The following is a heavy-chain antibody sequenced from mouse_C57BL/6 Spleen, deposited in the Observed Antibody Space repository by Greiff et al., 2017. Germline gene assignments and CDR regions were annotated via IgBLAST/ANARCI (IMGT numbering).Heavy chain of an antibody. V-gene: IGHV5-4*01. J-gene: IGHJ1*03. D-gene: IGHD1-1*01. CDR1: GFTFSSYA. CDR3: ARDQGYGSSYWYFDV. Sequence: EVQGVESGGGLVKPGGSLKLSCAASGFTFSSYAMSWVRQTPEKRLEWVATISDGGSYTYYPDNVKGRFTISRDNAKNNLYLQMSHLKSEDTAMYYCARDQGYGSSYWYFDVWGTGTTVTVSS. CDR2: ISDGGSYT.